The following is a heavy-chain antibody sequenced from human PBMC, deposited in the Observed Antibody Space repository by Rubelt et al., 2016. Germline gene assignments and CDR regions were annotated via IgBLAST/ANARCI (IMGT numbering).Heavy chain of an antibody. Sequence: QVHLQESGPGLVKPSGTFSLTCAVSNGSISNSGWWSWVRQPPGQGLEWIGEIYHSGMTNYNASLEYRVIMSIDKSKNQLSLKFNSVTAADTAVYYCAHEQTDGGFDSWGQGTLVTVSS. CDR2: IYHSGMT. D-gene: IGHD1/OR15-1a*01. V-gene: IGHV4-4*02. CDR1: NGSISNSGW. CDR3: AHEQTDGGFDS. J-gene: IGHJ4*02.